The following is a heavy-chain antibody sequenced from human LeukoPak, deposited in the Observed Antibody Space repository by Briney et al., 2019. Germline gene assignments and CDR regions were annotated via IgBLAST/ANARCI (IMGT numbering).Heavy chain of an antibody. CDR2: IRYDGSNK. Sequence: GGSLRLSCAASGFTFSSYGMHWVRQAPGKGLEWVAFIRYDGSNKYYADSVKGRFTISRDNSKNTLYLQMNSLRAEDTAVYYCARMLYDYVWGSYSPDFDYWGQGTLVTVSS. J-gene: IGHJ4*02. D-gene: IGHD3-16*01. CDR1: GFTFSSYG. V-gene: IGHV3-30*02. CDR3: ARMLYDYVWGSYSPDFDY.